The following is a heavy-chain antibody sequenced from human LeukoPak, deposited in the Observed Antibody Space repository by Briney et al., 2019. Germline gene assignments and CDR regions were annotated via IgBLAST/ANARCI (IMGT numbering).Heavy chain of an antibody. J-gene: IGHJ5*02. CDR1: GYTFTSYG. CDR2: INTNTGKP. Sequence: GASVKVSCKASGYTFTSYGISWVRQAPGQGLEWMGWINTNTGKPTYAQGFTGRFVFSLDTSVSTAYLQISSLKAEDTAVYYCARVDGTYYNFWSSYIPEGGFDPWGQGTLVTVSS. D-gene: IGHD3-3*01. CDR3: ARVDGTYYNFWSSYIPEGGFDP. V-gene: IGHV7-4-1*02.